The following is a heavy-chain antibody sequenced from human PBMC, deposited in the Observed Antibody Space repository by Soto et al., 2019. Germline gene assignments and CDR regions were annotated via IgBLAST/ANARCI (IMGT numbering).Heavy chain of an antibody. CDR1: GRSISSGGYY. CDR2: IYYSGST. Sequence: LSLTCTVSGRSISSGGYYWSWISKHPGKGLEWIGYIYYSGSTYYNPSLKSRVTISVDTSKNQFFLKLSSVTAADTAVYYCARGYYDFWSGRYYYYGMDVWGQGTTVTVSS. V-gene: IGHV4-31*03. J-gene: IGHJ6*02. D-gene: IGHD3-3*01. CDR3: ARGYYDFWSGRYYYYGMDV.